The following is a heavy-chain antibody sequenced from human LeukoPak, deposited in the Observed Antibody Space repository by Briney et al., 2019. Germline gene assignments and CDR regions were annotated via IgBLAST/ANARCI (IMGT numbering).Heavy chain of an antibody. CDR3: ARDASSGYYNWFDP. D-gene: IGHD3-22*01. CDR1: GGSISSYY. J-gene: IGHJ5*02. V-gene: IGHV4-59*01. Sequence: SETLSLTCTVSGGSISSYYWSWIRQPPGKGLEWIGYIYYSGSTNYNPSLKSRVTISVDTSKNRFSLKLSSVTAADTAVYYCARDASSGYYNWFDPWGQGTLVTVSS. CDR2: IYYSGST.